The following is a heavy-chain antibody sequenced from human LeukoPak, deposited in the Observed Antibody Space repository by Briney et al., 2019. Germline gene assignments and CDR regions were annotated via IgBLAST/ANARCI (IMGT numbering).Heavy chain of an antibody. Sequence: GGSLRLSCAASGFSFSNYWMSWVRQAPGKGLEWVANINQEGSEKSYVDSVKGRFTVSRDKANNSVHLQMNSLRAEDTAIYYCARAFGLYSNNGEWFDPWGQGTLVTVSS. CDR3: ARAFGLYSNNGEWFDP. CDR1: GFSFSNYW. J-gene: IGHJ5*02. CDR2: INQEGSEK. V-gene: IGHV3-7*04. D-gene: IGHD4-11*01.